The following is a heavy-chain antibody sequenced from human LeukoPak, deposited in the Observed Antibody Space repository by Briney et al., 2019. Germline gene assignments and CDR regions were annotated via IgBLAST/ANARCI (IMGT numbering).Heavy chain of an antibody. CDR3: TRGLVV. V-gene: IGHV3-48*03. CDR2: ISSRGTTR. D-gene: IGHD2-15*01. J-gene: IGHJ4*02. CDR1: GFTFSEFE. Sequence: PGGSLRLSCAASGFTFSEFEMNWVRQAPGKGLEWVSDISSRGTTRFYADSVKGRFTISKDNAKNSLYLQMNSLRDEDTAIYYCTRGLVVWGQGALVTVSS.